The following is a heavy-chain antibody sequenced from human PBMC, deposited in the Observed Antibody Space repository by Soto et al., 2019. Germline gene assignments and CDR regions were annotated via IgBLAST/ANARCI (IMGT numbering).Heavy chain of an antibody. CDR3: TTFTIFGVVITANNFDY. V-gene: IGHV3-15*07. J-gene: IGHJ4*02. CDR2: IKSKTDGGTT. CDR1: GFTFSNAW. D-gene: IGHD3-3*01. Sequence: GGSLRLSCAASGFTFSNAWMNWVRQAPGKGLEWVGRIKSKTDGGTTDYYEPVNSRFTISTDDSKNTLYLQMNSLKTEDTAVYYCTTFTIFGVVITANNFDYWGQGTLVTVSS.